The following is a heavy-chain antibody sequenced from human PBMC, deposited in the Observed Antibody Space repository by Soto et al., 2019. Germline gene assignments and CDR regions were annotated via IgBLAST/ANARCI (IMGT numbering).Heavy chain of an antibody. Sequence: PGGSLRLASAASGFTFSSYAMSGVRQAPGKGLEWVSAISGSGGSTYYADSVKGRFTISRDNSKNTLYLQMNSLRAEDTAVYYCAKDLWVDLRFLEWYYFDYWGQGTLVTVSS. J-gene: IGHJ4*02. D-gene: IGHD3-3*01. CDR2: ISGSGGST. CDR3: AKDLWVDLRFLEWYYFDY. CDR1: GFTFSSYA. V-gene: IGHV3-23*01.